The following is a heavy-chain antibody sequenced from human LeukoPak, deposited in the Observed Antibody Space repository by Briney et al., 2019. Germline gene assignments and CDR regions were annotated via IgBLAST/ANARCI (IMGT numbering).Heavy chain of an antibody. V-gene: IGHV4-61*05. Sequence: SETLSLTCTVSGGSISSSGYYWGWSRQPPGKGLEWIGSLFYSGNTNYNPSLKSRVTISLDTSKNQVSLKLSSVTAADTAVYYCARGSSPFDYWGQGTLVTVSS. CDR2: LFYSGNT. J-gene: IGHJ4*02. CDR1: GGSISSSGYY. CDR3: ARGSSPFDY.